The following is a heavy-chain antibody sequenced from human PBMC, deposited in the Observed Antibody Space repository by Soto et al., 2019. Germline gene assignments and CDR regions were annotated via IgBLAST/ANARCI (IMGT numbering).Heavy chain of an antibody. D-gene: IGHD2-15*01. CDR2: IRTSGGST. CDR1: GLTFSSYD. J-gene: IGHJ4*02. V-gene: IGHV3-23*01. Sequence: GSLRLSCAASGLTFSSYDMSWVRQAPGKGLEWVSTIRTSGGSTYYADSVKGRFTISRDNSKSTLYLQMNSLRAEDTAVYYCARLVAHWGQGALVTVSS. CDR3: ARLVAH.